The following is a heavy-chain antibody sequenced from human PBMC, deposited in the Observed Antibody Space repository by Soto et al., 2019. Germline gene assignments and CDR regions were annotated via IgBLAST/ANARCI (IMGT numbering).Heavy chain of an antibody. CDR3: AGVVVTTDAFDI. D-gene: IGHD3-22*01. CDR2: IDPSDSYT. J-gene: IGHJ3*02. V-gene: IGHV5-10-1*01. Sequence: GESLKISCKGSGYSFTSYWISWVRQMPGKGLEWMGRIDPSDSYTNYSPSFQGHVTISADKSISTAYLQWSSLKASDTAMYYCAGVVVTTDAFDIWGQGTMVTVSS. CDR1: GYSFTSYW.